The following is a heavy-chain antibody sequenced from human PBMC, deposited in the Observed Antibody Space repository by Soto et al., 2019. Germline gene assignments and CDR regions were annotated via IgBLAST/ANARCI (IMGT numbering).Heavy chain of an antibody. CDR2: XNXXXGXT. CDR3: ARDLDPSGSYYTDY. Sequence: GASVKVSCKASGYTFTGYYMHLVRQAPGQGLEWMXWXNXXXGXTXXXQXXQXRVTMTTDTSTSTAYMELRSLTSDDTAVYYCARDLDPSGSYYTDYWGPGTLVTVSS. J-gene: IGHJ4*02. D-gene: IGHD3-10*01. V-gene: IGHV1-2*02. CDR1: GYTFTGYY.